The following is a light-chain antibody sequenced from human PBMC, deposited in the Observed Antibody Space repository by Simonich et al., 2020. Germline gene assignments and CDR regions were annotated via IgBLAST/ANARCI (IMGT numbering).Light chain of an antibody. J-gene: IGLJ3*02. Sequence: QSALTQPRSVSGPPGQSVTISCTGTSSDVGGYNYVSWYQQHPGKAPKLIIYDVSKRPSGFPDRFSGSKSGNTASLTISGLQAEDEADYYCCSYAGSYSWVFGGGTKLTVL. CDR2: DVS. CDR1: SSDVGGYNY. CDR3: CSYAGSYSWV. V-gene: IGLV2-11*01.